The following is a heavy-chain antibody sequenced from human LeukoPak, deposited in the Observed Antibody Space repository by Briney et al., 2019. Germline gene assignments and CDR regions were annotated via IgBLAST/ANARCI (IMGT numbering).Heavy chain of an antibody. D-gene: IGHD3-3*01. CDR3: ARDHRITIFGVGNYYYYGMDV. V-gene: IGHV1-69*13. J-gene: IGHJ6*02. CDR2: IIPIFGTA. Sequence: SVKVSCKASGGTFSSYAISWVRQAPGQGLEWMGGIIPIFGTANYAQKFQGRVTITADESTSTAYMELSSLRSEDTAVYYCARDHRITIFGVGNYYYYGMDVWGQGTTVTVCS. CDR1: GGTFSSYA.